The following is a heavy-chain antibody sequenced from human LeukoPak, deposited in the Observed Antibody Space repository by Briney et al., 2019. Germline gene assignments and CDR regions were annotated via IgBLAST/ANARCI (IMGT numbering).Heavy chain of an antibody. D-gene: IGHD4-11*01. V-gene: IGHV4-4*02. CDR1: GGSISSSNW. CDR2: IYHSGTT. CDR3: ATYFYSDYGSSHYFDY. Sequence: SRTLSLTCAVSGGSISSSNWYSWARQPPGKGLEWIGEIYHSGTTNYKPSLKSRVTMSVDKSKNQFSLELSSVTAADTAVYYCATYFYSDYGSSHYFDYWGQGILVTVSS. J-gene: IGHJ4*02.